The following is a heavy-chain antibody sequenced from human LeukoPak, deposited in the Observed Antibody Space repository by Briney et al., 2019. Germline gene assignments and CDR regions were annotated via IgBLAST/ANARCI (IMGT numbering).Heavy chain of an antibody. V-gene: IGHV3-33*01. J-gene: IGHJ4*02. CDR1: GFTFSSYG. D-gene: IGHD3-10*01. CDR2: IWYDGSNK. CDR3: ARDQRVGYFDY. Sequence: GGSLRLSCAASGFTFSSYGMHWVRQAPGKGLEWVAVIWYDGSNKYYADSVKGRFTISRDNSKNTQYPQMNSLRAEDTAVYYCARDQRVGYFDYWGQGTLVTVSS.